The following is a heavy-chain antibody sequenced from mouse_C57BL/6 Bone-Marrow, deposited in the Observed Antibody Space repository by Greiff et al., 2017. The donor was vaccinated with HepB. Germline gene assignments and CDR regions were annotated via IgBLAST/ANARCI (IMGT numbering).Heavy chain of an antibody. CDR1: GFNIKDDY. J-gene: IGHJ2*01. V-gene: IGHV14-4*01. Sequence: EVQLQQSGAELVRPGASVKLSCTASGFNIKDDYMHWVKQRPEQGLEWIGWIDPENGDTEYASKFQGKATITADTSSNTAYLQLSSLTSEDTAVYYCTTSIITTVVPFDYWGQGTTLTVSS. D-gene: IGHD1-1*01. CDR2: IDPENGDT. CDR3: TTSIITTVVPFDY.